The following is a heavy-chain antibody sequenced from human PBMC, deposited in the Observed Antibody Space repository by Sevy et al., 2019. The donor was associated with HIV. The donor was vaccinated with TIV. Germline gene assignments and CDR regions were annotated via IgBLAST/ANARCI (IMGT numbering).Heavy chain of an antibody. CDR1: GFTFSDYY. CDR3: ARDGRCGSTSSLLYFDS. J-gene: IGHJ4*02. V-gene: IGHV3-21*01. Sequence: LGGSLRLSCAASGFTFSDYYMNWVRQAPGKGLEWVSSISGRSSYIHYADSVRGRFTISRDNAKNSLYLQMNSLRVDDTAVYFCARDGRCGSTSSLLYFDSRGQGALVTVSS. CDR2: ISGRSSYI. D-gene: IGHD2-2*01.